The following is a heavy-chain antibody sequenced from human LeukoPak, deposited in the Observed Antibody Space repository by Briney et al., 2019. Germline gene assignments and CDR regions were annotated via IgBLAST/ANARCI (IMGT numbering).Heavy chain of an antibody. CDR1: GVSISNFY. V-gene: IGHV4-4*07. CDR2: IYSGGIT. Sequence: SETLSLTCTVSGVSISNFYLVWIRQPAGKGLEWIGRIYSGGITIYNPSLKSRVTMSVDTSKNQFSLKLSSVTAADTAVYYCARDRGSDGSDQLDPWGQGTLVTVSS. J-gene: IGHJ5*02. CDR3: ARDRGSDGSDQLDP. D-gene: IGHD3-10*01.